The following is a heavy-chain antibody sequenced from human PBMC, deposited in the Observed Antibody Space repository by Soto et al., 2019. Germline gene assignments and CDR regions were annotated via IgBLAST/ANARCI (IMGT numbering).Heavy chain of an antibody. CDR3: TRSFWSGYYTVYFDY. Sequence: GGSLRLSCTASGFTFGDYAMSWFRQAPGKGLEWVGLIRSKAYGGTTEYAASVKGRFTISRDDSKSIAYLQMNSLKTEDTAVYYCTRSFWSGYYTVYFDYWGQGTLVTVSS. CDR2: IRSKAYGGTT. J-gene: IGHJ4*02. CDR1: GFTFGDYA. V-gene: IGHV3-49*03. D-gene: IGHD3-3*01.